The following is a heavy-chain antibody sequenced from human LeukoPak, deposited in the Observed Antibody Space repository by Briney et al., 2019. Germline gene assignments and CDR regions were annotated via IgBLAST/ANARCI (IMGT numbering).Heavy chain of an antibody. D-gene: IGHD1-26*01. J-gene: IGHJ4*02. CDR1: GYSISSGYY. CDR3: ARIGGSYHIGGSIDY. V-gene: IGHV4-38-2*02. Sequence: PSETLSLTCTVSGYSISSGYYWGWIRQPPGKGLERIGSIYHSESTYYNPSLKSRVTISVDTSKNQFSLKLSSVTAADTAVYYCARIGGSYHIGGSIDYWGQGTLVTVSS. CDR2: IYHSEST.